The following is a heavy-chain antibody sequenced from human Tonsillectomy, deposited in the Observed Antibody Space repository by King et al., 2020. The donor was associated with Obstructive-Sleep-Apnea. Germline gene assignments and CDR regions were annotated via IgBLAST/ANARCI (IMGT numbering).Heavy chain of an antibody. J-gene: IGHJ4*02. CDR1: GYSISSSYY. D-gene: IGHD2-15*01. CDR3: ARDLYKDCSGGTCYSGYYFDY. V-gene: IGHV4-38-2*02. CDR2: IYHSRST. Sequence: QLQESGPGLVKPSETLSLTCTVSGYSISSSYYWGWIRQPPGKGLEWIGSIYHSRSTYYNASLKSRVTISVDTSKSQFSLKLSSVTAADTAFYYCARDLYKDCSGGTCYSGYYFDYWGQGTLVTVSS.